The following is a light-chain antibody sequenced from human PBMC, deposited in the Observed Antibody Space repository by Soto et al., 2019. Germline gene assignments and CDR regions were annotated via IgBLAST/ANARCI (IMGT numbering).Light chain of an antibody. Sequence: DIQMTQSLSSLSASVGDRVTITCRASQSISSYLNWYQQKPGRAPKLLIYTTSSFQSGDPSRFSGSGSGTDFTLTISSLQPEDFATYYCQQSYSTPWTFGQGTKVEIK. CDR1: QSISSY. J-gene: IGKJ1*01. CDR3: QQSYSTPWT. V-gene: IGKV1-39*01. CDR2: TTS.